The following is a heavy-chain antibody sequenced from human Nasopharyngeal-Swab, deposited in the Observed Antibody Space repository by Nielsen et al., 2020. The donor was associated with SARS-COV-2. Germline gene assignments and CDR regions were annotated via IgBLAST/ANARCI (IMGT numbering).Heavy chain of an antibody. CDR3: ARDVAIVGATLDP. CDR1: GFSISTNG. J-gene: IGHJ5*02. CDR2: ISSSSSKS. V-gene: IGHV3-48*02. D-gene: IGHD1-26*01. Sequence: GGSLRLSCAASGFSISTNGMHWVRHAPGKGLEWLAYISSSSSKSYYADSVKGRFTISRDNPKSSLFLQMNNLRDDDTAVYYCARDVAIVGATLDPWGQGTLVTVSS.